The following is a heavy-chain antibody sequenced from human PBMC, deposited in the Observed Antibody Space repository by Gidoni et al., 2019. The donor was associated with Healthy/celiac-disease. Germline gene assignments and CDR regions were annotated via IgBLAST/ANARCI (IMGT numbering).Heavy chain of an antibody. CDR2: ISYDGSNK. V-gene: IGHV3-30-3*01. CDR3: ARDLGSGWYDY. Sequence: QVQLVESGGGVVQPGRSRRLSCAASGFTFSSYAMHWVRQAPGKGLEWVAVISYDGSNKYYADSVKGRFTISRDNSKNTLYLQMNSLRAEDTAVYYCARDLGSGWYDYWGQGTLVTVSS. D-gene: IGHD6-19*01. CDR1: GFTFSSYA. J-gene: IGHJ4*02.